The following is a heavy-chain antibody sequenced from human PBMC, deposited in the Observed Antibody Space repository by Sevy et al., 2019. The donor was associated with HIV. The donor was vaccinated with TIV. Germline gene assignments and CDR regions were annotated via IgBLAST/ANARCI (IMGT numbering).Heavy chain of an antibody. D-gene: IGHD1-26*01. V-gene: IGHV3-15*01. CDR1: GFTFSKAW. J-gene: IGHJ4*02. CDR3: AAGVGASDFDY. Sequence: GGSPRLSCVASGFTFSKAWMSWVRQAPGKGLEWVGRIKSKTDGATRDLAAPVKGRIIISRDDSKNTLYLQISNLKIEDTGVYFCAAGVGASDFDYWGQGTLVTVSS. CDR2: IKSKTDGATR.